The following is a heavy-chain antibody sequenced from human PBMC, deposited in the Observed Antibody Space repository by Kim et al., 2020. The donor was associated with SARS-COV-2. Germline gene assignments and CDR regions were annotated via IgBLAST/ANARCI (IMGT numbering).Heavy chain of an antibody. D-gene: IGHD2-21*01. CDR2: GGST. J-gene: IGHJ5*02. Sequence: GGSTYYSDSVKGRYTISRDNSKNTLYLQMNSLRAEDTAVYYCAKDKFVVAWGQGTLVTVSS. V-gene: IGHV3-23*01. CDR3: AKDKFVVA.